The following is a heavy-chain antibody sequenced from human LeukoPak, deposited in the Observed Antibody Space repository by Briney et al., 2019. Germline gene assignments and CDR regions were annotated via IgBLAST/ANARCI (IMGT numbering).Heavy chain of an antibody. V-gene: IGHV4-59*08. Sequence: PSQTLSLTCTVSGGSISSYYWSWIRQPPGKGLEWIGYIYYSRSTNYNPSLKSRVTISVDTSKNQFSLKLSSVTAADTAVYYCARLNPDALFGFGLGYWGQGTLVTVSS. D-gene: IGHD2-21*01. CDR2: IYYSRST. CDR1: GGSISSYY. J-gene: IGHJ4*02. CDR3: ARLNPDALFGFGLGY.